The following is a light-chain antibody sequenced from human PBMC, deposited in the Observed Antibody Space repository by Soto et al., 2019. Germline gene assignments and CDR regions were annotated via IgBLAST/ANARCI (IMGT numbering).Light chain of an antibody. V-gene: IGKV1-39*01. CDR2: AAS. CDR3: QQSYSTPRM. Sequence: DIQMTQSPSSLSASVGGRVTITCRASQSISSYLNWYQQKPGKAPKLLIYAASSLQSGVPSRFSGSGSGTDFTLTISSLQPEDFATYYCQQSYSTPRMFGQGTKVEIK. J-gene: IGKJ1*01. CDR1: QSISSY.